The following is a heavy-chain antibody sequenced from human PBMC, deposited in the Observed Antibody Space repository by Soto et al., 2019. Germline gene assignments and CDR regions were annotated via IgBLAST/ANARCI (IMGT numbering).Heavy chain of an antibody. D-gene: IGHD2-2*01. CDR1: GGSFSGYY. J-gene: IGHJ6*02. Sequence: SETLSLTCAVYGGSFSGYYWSWIRQPPGKGLEWIGEINHSGSTNYNPSLKSRVTISVDTSKNQFSLKLSSVTAADTAVYYCARDHAGYCSSTSCPNYYGMDVWGQGTTVTVSS. CDR2: INHSGST. V-gene: IGHV4-34*01. CDR3: ARDHAGYCSSTSCPNYYGMDV.